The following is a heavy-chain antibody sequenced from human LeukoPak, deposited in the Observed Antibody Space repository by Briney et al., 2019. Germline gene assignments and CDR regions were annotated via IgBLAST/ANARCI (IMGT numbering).Heavy chain of an antibody. D-gene: IGHD2-2*01. V-gene: IGHV4-34*01. CDR1: GGSFSGYY. CDR2: INHSGST. CDR3: ASHPPRYCSSTSCYPSSYFDY. Sequence: SETLSLTCAVCGGSFSGYYWSWIRQPPGKGLEWIGEINHSGSTNYNPSLKSRVTISVDTSKNQFSLKLSSVTAADTAVYYCASHPPRYCSSTSCYPSSYFDYWGQGTLVTVSS. J-gene: IGHJ4*02.